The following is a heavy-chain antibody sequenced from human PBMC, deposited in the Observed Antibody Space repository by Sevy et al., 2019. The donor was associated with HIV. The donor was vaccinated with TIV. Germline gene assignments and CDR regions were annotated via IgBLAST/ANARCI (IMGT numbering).Heavy chain of an antibody. V-gene: IGHV4-39*01. D-gene: IGHD3-10*01. J-gene: IGHJ4*02. CDR2: IFFSGRT. CDR1: GGSIGRNSYD. Sequence: SETLSLTCIVSGGSIGRNSYDWGWIRQSPGKGLEWIGSIFFSGRTNYDTYLKRRVTISVDKSKNQLFLQMRSVTATDTALYYCARHGGLVDRGFDYWGQGTLVTVSS. CDR3: ARHGGLVDRGFDY.